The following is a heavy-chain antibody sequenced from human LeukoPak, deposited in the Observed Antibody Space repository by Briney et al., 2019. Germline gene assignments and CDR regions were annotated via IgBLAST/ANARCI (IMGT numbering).Heavy chain of an antibody. D-gene: IGHD3-10*01. CDR2: ISPSGGST. V-gene: IGHV1-46*01. CDR3: ARGHPYYGSRLQRKTYNWFDP. Sequence: GASVKVSCKAFGYTFTSNYMHWVRQAPGQGPEWMGVISPSGGSTTYAQKFQGRVTMTRDTSTSTVYMELSSLRSEDTAVYYCARGHPYYGSRLQRKTYNWFDPWGQGTLVTVSS. J-gene: IGHJ5*02. CDR1: GYTFTSNY.